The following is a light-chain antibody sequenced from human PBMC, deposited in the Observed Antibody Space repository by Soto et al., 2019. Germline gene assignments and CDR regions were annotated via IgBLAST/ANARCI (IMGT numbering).Light chain of an antibody. Sequence: QSALTQPASVSGSPGQSITISCTGTSSDVGAYNYVSWYQQHPGKAPKLMIYEVRNRPSGVSDRFSGSRSGNTASLTISGLPAEDESDYYCSSYTSSSTWVFGGGTKLTVL. V-gene: IGLV2-14*01. CDR2: EVR. J-gene: IGLJ3*02. CDR3: SSYTSSSTWV. CDR1: SSDVGAYNY.